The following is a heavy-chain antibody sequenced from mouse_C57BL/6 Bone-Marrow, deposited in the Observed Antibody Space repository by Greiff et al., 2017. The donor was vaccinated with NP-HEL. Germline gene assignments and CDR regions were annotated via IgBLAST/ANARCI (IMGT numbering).Heavy chain of an antibody. V-gene: IGHV5-9-1*02. J-gene: IGHJ4*01. CDR1: GFTFSSYA. CDR3: TRRSSPYYAMDY. D-gene: IGHD1-1*01. Sequence: VQVVESGEGLVKPGGSLKLSCAASGFTFSSYAMSWVRQTPEKRLEWVAYISSGGDYIYYADTVKGRFTISRDNARNTLYLQMSSLKSEDTAMYYCTRRSSPYYAMDYWGQGTSVTVSS. CDR2: ISSGGDYI.